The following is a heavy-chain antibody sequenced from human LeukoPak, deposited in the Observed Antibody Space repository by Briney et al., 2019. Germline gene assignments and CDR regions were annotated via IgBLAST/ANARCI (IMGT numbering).Heavy chain of an antibody. CDR3: ARDSAARSNL. V-gene: IGHV4-59*11. CDR1: GDSISGHH. J-gene: IGHJ2*01. Sequence: SETLSLTCTLSGDSISGHHWSWIRQPPGKELEWIGYIYYNGGTSYNPSLKSRVTLSVDTSKNRFSLHLNDVTAADTAVYYCARDSAARSNLWGRGALVTVAS. D-gene: IGHD2-15*01. CDR2: IYYNGGT.